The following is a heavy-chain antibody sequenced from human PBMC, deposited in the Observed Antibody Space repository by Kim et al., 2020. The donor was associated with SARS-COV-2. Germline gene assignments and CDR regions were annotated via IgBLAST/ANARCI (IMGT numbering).Heavy chain of an antibody. J-gene: IGHJ4*02. Sequence: PSLKSGVTISLDTAKNQFSLKLGFVTAADTAMYYCVRLGCSATSCTTFDYWGQGTLVTVSS. V-gene: IGHV4-59*08. CDR3: VRLGCSATSCTTFDY. D-gene: IGHD2-2*01.